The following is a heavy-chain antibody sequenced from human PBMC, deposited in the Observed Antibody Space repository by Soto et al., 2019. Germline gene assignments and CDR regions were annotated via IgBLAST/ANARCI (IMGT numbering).Heavy chain of an antibody. Sequence: SETLSLTCTVSGGSISSSSYYWGWIRQPPGKGLEWIGSIYYSGSTYYNPSLKSRVTISVDTSKNQFSLKRSSVTAADTAVYYCARHVFEYSSYTLDYWGQGTLVTVSS. J-gene: IGHJ4*02. CDR3: ARHVFEYSSYTLDY. CDR1: GGSISSSSYY. D-gene: IGHD6-6*01. V-gene: IGHV4-39*01. CDR2: IYYSGST.